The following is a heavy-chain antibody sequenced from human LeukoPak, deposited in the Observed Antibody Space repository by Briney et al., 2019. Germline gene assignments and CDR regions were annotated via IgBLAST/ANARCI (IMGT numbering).Heavy chain of an antibody. CDR1: GFTFSSYW. Sequence: PGGSLRLSCAASGFTFSSYWMSWVRQAPGKGLEWVANIKQDGSEKYYVDSVKGRFTISRDNAKNSLYLQMNSLRAEDTAVYYCARDSGYDFWSGYYLYFQHWGQGTLVTVSS. J-gene: IGHJ1*01. CDR3: ARDSGYDFWSGYYLYFQH. D-gene: IGHD3-3*01. CDR2: IKQDGSEK. V-gene: IGHV3-7*01.